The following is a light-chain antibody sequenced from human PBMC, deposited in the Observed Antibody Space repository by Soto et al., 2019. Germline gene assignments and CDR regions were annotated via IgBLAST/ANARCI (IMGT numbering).Light chain of an antibody. CDR3: QQYNSWLWT. CDR2: GAS. CDR1: QSVSSSY. J-gene: IGKJ1*01. Sequence: EIVLTQSPGTLSLSPGERATLSCRASQSVSSSYLAWYQQKPGQAPRLLIYGASIRATGIPARFSGSGSGTGFTLTINSLQSEDFAIYYCQQYNSWLWTFGQGTKVDIK. V-gene: IGKV3-15*01.